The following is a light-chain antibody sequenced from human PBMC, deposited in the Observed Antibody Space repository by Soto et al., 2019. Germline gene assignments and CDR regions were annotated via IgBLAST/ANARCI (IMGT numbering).Light chain of an antibody. CDR3: NSYTTRSTYV. CDR1: SSNIGTNT. Sequence: QSALTQPPSASGTPGQRVTISCSGSSSNIGTNTVSWYQHLPGTAPKLLIYNNNQRPSGVSNRFSGSKSGNAASLTISGLQAEDEADYYCNSYTTRSTYVFGTGTKVTVL. CDR2: NNN. V-gene: IGLV1-44*01. J-gene: IGLJ1*01.